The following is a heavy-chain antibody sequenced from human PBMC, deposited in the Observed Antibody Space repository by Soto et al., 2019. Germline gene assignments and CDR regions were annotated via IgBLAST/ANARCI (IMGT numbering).Heavy chain of an antibody. D-gene: IGHD5-18*01. CDR2: IIPIFGTA. J-gene: IGHJ6*02. Sequence: QVQLVQSGAEVKKPGSSVKVSCKASGGTFSSYAISWVRQAPGQGLEWMGGIIPIFGTANYAQKFQGRVTITADESTSTAYMELSSLRSEDTAVYYRARDGYSYGSYYYYYGMDVWGQGTTVTVSS. V-gene: IGHV1-69*01. CDR1: GGTFSSYA. CDR3: ARDGYSYGSYYYYYGMDV.